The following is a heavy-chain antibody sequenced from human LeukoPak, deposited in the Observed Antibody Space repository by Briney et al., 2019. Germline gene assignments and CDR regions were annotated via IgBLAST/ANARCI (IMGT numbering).Heavy chain of an antibody. Sequence: PGGSLRLSCAASGFSFSSYGMNWVRQAPGQGLEWVANINQDGSEKYYVDSAKGRFTISRDNTKNSLYLQMNTLRAEDTAVYYCASPTIFGVVIYYWGQGTLVTVSS. CDR2: INQDGSEK. D-gene: IGHD3-3*01. CDR3: ASPTIFGVVIYY. CDR1: GFSFSSYG. J-gene: IGHJ4*02. V-gene: IGHV3-7*01.